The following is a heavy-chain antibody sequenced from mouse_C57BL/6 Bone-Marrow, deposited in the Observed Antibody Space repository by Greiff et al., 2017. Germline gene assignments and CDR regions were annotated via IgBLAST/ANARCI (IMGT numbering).Heavy chain of an antibody. D-gene: IGHD2-3*01. CDR1: GFNIKDYY. J-gene: IGHJ3*01. CDR2: IDPEDGDT. CDR3: TIDGYWTWFAY. V-gene: IGHV14-1*01. Sequence: VQLKQSGAELVRPGASVKLSCTASGFNIKDYYMHWVKQRPEQGLEWIGRIDPEDGDTEYAPKFQGKATMTADTSSNTADLQLSSLTSEDTAVDSCTIDGYWTWFAYWGQGTLVTVSA.